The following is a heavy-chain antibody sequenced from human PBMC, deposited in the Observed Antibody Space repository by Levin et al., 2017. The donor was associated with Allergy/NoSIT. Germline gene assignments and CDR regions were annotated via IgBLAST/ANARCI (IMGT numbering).Heavy chain of an antibody. CDR1: GFRYPEYA. D-gene: IGHD4-17*01. CDR2: ISGNGRSA. J-gene: IGHJ4*02. CDR3: AKGNGDYAPNFDN. Sequence: ETLSLTCAASGFRYPEYAMSWVRQAPGKGLEWVSGISGNGRSAEYADSVKGRFTMSRDNRMNTLYLQMSSVRVDDTAVYYCAKGNGDYAPNFDNWGQGVLVTVSS. V-gene: IGHV3-23*01.